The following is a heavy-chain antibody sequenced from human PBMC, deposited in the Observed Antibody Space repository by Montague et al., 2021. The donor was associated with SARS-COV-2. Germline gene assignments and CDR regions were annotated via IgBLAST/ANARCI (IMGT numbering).Heavy chain of an antibody. D-gene: IGHD3-22*01. CDR3: ASTVDYYAHFDS. CDR1: GGSISSQTSC. CDR2: ICYSGMA. V-gene: IGHV4-39*07. Sequence: SETLSLTCTVSGGSISSQTSCWGWVRLPPGKGLDWIGSICYSGMAHYTPSLKSRLIISLDTSKTHVSLKSRSVTAADTAVYYCASTVDYYAHFDSWGQGTLVSVSS. J-gene: IGHJ4*02.